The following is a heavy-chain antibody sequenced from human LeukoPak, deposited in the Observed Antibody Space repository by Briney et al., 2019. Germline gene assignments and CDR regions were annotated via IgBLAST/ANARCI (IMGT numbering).Heavy chain of an antibody. V-gene: IGHV3-20*01. J-gene: IGHJ4*02. Sequence: GGCLRLSCAASGFTFDDYGMSWVRHAPGKGLEWVSGINWNGGSTGYADSVKGRFTISRDNAKNSLYLQMNSLRAEDTALYDCARAMYYYDSSGYLFDYWGQGTLVTVSS. CDR3: ARAMYYYDSSGYLFDY. CDR2: INWNGGST. CDR1: GFTFDDYG. D-gene: IGHD3-22*01.